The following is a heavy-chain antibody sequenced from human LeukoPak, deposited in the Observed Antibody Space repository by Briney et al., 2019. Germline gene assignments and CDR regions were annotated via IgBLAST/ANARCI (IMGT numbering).Heavy chain of an antibody. D-gene: IGHD3-22*01. CDR1: GFTGSSNY. CDR2: IYSGGST. Sequence: GGSLRLSCAVSGFTGSSNYMSWDRQAPGKELEWVSVIYSGGSTHYADSVKGRLTISRDNAKNSLFLQMDGLRAEDTAVYYCARARGYSESGGYPVFDLWGQGALVTVSS. CDR3: ARARGYSESGGYPVFDL. V-gene: IGHV3-53*01. J-gene: IGHJ1*01.